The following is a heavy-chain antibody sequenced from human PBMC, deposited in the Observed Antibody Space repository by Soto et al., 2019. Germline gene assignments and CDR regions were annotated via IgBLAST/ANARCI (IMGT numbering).Heavy chain of an antibody. D-gene: IGHD2-2*03. CDR1: GYTFTIYA. Sequence: ASLKVSCKASGYTFTIYAMHWVRQAPGQRLEWMGWINAGNGNTKYSQKFQGRVTITRDTSASTAYMELSSLRSEDTAVYYCARASFLDPAFDIWGQGTVVTVSS. J-gene: IGHJ3*02. CDR2: INAGNGNT. V-gene: IGHV1-3*01. CDR3: ARASFLDPAFDI.